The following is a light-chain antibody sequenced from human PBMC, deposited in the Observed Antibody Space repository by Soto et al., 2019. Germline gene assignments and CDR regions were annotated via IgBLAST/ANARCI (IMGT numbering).Light chain of an antibody. CDR1: QSISSY. Sequence: DIQMSQSPSSLSASVGDRVTITCRASQSISSYLNWYQQKPGKAPKLLIYAASSLQSGVPSRFSGSAAGTDFPLTISSLQPEDFATYYCQQSYSTPSTFGQGTKLEIK. J-gene: IGKJ2*01. CDR2: AAS. V-gene: IGKV1-39*01. CDR3: QQSYSTPST.